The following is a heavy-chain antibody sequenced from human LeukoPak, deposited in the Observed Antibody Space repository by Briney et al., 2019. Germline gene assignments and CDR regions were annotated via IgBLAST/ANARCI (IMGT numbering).Heavy chain of an antibody. J-gene: IGHJ4*02. CDR3: TTAAYYDFWSGYSIFDY. CDR1: GFTFHNAL. Sequence: GSLKLSCAASGFTFHNALMSLVRQAPGKGLEWVGRIKSKTDGGTTDYAAPVKGRFTISRDDSKNTLYLQMNSLKTEDTAVYYCTTAAYYDFWSGYSIFDYWGQGTLVTVSS. CDR2: IKSKTDGGTT. V-gene: IGHV3-15*01. D-gene: IGHD3-3*01.